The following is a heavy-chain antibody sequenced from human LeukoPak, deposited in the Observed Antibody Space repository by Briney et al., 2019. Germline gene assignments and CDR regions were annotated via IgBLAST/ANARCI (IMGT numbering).Heavy chain of an antibody. V-gene: IGHV4-4*02. CDR2: IYHSGST. J-gene: IGHJ1*01. D-gene: IGHD1-26*01. CDR1: GGSISSSNW. CDR3: ATEKVQYGGTYYVQYFQH. Sequence: PSGTLSLTCAVSGGSISSSNWWSWVRQPPGKGLEWIGEIYHSGSTNYNPSLKSRVTISVDTSKNQLSLKLSSVTAADTAVYYCATEKVQYGGTYYVQYFQHWGQGTLVTVSS.